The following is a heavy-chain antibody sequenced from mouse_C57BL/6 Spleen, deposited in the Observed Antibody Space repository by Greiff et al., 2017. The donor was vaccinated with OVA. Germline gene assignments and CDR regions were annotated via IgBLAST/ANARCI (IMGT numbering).Heavy chain of an antibody. V-gene: IGHV1-80*01. CDR1: GYAFSSYW. J-gene: IGHJ4*01. CDR3: AREGVNNGNPLGAMDY. CDR2: IYPGDGDT. Sequence: VQLVESGAELVKPGASVKISCKASGYAFSSYWMNWVKQRPGKGLEWIGQIYPGDGDTNYNGKFKGKATLTADKSSSTAYMQLSSLTSEDSAVYLGAREGVNNGNPLGAMDYWGQGTSVTVSS. D-gene: IGHD2-1*01.